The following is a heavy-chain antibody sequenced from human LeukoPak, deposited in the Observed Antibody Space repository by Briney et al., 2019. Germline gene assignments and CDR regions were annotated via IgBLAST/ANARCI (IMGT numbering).Heavy chain of an antibody. V-gene: IGHV1-18*01. Sequence: ASVKVSCKASGYTFTSYDINWVRQATGQGLEWMGWISAYNGNTNYAQKLQGRVTMTTDTSTSTAYMELRSLRSDDTAVYYCARVGSSPRVFDPWGQGTLVTVSS. CDR3: ARVGSSPRVFDP. D-gene: IGHD6-13*01. CDR2: ISAYNGNT. J-gene: IGHJ5*02. CDR1: GYTFTSYD.